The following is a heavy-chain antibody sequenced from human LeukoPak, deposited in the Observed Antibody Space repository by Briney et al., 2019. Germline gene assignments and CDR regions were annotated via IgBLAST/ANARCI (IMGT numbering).Heavy chain of an antibody. V-gene: IGHV3-15*01. J-gene: IGHJ4*02. CDR1: GFTFSNAC. CDR2: IKRKGDDGTI. CDR3: TAGTGRSDFDY. Sequence: PGGSLRLSCAASGFTFSNACMSWVRQAPGGGLEWVGRIKRKGDDGTIDYAAPVKGRLSISRDDSKNTLYLQMNSLKSEDTAVYYCTAGTGRSDFDYWGQGTLVTVSS. D-gene: IGHD3/OR15-3a*01.